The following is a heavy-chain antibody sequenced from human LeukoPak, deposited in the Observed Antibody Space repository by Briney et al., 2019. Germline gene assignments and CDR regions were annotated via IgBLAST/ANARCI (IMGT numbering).Heavy chain of an antibody. V-gene: IGHV3-48*03. CDR3: ARESPSYGGNVFDY. CDR1: GFTFSSYE. Sequence: GGSLRLSCAASGFTFSSYEMNWVRQAPGKGLEWVSYISSSGTAIYYADSVKGRFTISRDNAKNSLYLQINSLRAEDTAVYYCARESPSYGGNVFDYWGQGTLVTVSS. J-gene: IGHJ4*02. D-gene: IGHD4-23*01. CDR2: ISSSGTAI.